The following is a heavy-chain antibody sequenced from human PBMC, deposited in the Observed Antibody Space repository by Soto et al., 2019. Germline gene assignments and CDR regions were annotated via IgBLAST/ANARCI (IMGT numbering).Heavy chain of an antibody. D-gene: IGHD3-10*01. Sequence: QVQLVQSGAEMKKPGSSVKVSCQSSGGTFNTYAMNWVRQAPGQGPEWMGDISSMFGAANYAPKFQGRVTMTADEATGTSYTQLSSLTSEDTALYFCAREVQVHTPAFVYWGQGTLVTVSS. V-gene: IGHV1-69*19. CDR2: ISSMFGAA. CDR1: GGTFNTYA. CDR3: AREVQVHTPAFVY. J-gene: IGHJ4*02.